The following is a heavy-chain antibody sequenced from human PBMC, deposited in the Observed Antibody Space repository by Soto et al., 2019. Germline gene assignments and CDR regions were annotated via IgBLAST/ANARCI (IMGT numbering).Heavy chain of an antibody. Sequence: GGSVKVSCKASGYTFTSYGISGVRQAPGQGREWMGWISAYNGNTKYAQKLQGRVTMTTDTSTSTAYMELRSLRSDDTAVYYCAREYYGSGSYYYYYYYGMDVWGQGTTVTVSS. D-gene: IGHD3-10*01. CDR3: AREYYGSGSYYYYYYYGMDV. V-gene: IGHV1-18*01. CDR2: ISAYNGNT. J-gene: IGHJ6*02. CDR1: GYTFTSYG.